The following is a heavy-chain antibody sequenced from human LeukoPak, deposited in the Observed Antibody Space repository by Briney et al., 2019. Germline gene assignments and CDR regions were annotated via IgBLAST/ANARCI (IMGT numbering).Heavy chain of an antibody. CDR2: IYHNGST. Sequence: SETLSLTCSVSGSSTVSDYYWAWIRQPPGKGAEGIGGIYHNGSTYYNPSLKSRVTISVDTSKHQFSLRLRSVTAADTAVYYCARVLSCGGDCYPNWFDPWGQGTLVSVSS. CDR1: GSSTVSDYY. CDR3: ARVLSCGGDCYPNWFDP. J-gene: IGHJ5*02. D-gene: IGHD2-21*01. V-gene: IGHV4-38-2*02.